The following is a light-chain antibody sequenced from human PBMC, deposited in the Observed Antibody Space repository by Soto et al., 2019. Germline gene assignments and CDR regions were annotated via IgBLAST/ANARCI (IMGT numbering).Light chain of an antibody. V-gene: IGKV3-20*01. CDR1: QSVSNNY. Sequence: EILLTQAPSSVCLSPVERATLSCRASQSVSNNYLAWYQQKPGQAPRLLIYGASNRATGIPDRFSGSGSGTDFTLTISRLEPEDFAVYYCQQYGSSGTFGQGTKVDIK. J-gene: IGKJ1*01. CDR2: GAS. CDR3: QQYGSSGT.